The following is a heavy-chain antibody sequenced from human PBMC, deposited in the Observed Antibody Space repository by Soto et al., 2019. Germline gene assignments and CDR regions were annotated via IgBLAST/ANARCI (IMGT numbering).Heavy chain of an antibody. CDR2: ISGSGGST. D-gene: IGHD4-17*01. CDR3: AKTNRVTTVHGARNAFDI. V-gene: IGHV3-23*01. J-gene: IGHJ3*02. Sequence: PGGSLRLSCAASGFTFSSYAMSWVRQAPGKGLEWVSAISGSGGSTYYADSVKGRFTISRDNSKNTLYLQMNSLRAEDTAVYYCAKTNRVTTVHGARNAFDIWGQGTMVTVSS. CDR1: GFTFSSYA.